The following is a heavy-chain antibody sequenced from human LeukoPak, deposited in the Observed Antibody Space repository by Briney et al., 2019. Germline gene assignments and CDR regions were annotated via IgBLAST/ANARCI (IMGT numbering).Heavy chain of an antibody. V-gene: IGHV3-21*05. CDR1: GFTFSSYS. Sequence: GGSLRLSCAASGFTFSSYSMNWVRQAPGKGLEWVSHISTGTYIAYADSVKGRFTISRDNARNSLYLEMNSLRAEDTAVYYCTREQDREAAATIVGDYWGQGTLVTVSS. CDR2: ISTGTYI. J-gene: IGHJ4*02. CDR3: TREQDREAAATIVGDY. D-gene: IGHD3-22*01.